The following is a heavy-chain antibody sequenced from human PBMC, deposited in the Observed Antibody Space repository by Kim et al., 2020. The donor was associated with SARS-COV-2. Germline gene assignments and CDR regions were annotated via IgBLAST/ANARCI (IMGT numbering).Heavy chain of an antibody. J-gene: IGHJ4*02. CDR2: ISYDGSNK. CDR3: AKLGSESYYDSSGYPIPLDY. D-gene: IGHD3-22*01. Sequence: GGSLRLSCAASGFTFSSYGMHWVRQAPGKGLEWVAVISYDGSNKYYADSVKGRFTISRDNSKNTLYLQMNSLRAEDTAVYYCAKLGSESYYDSSGYPIPLDYWGQGTLVTVSS. V-gene: IGHV3-30*18. CDR1: GFTFSSYG.